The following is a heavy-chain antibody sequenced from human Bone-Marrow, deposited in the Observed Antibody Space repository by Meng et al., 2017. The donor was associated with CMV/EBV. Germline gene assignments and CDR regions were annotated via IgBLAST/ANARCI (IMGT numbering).Heavy chain of an antibody. CDR3: ATVGEYPYYFDY. D-gene: IGHD2-2*01. Sequence: QVQLVQSGAEVKKPGASVKVSCKVSGYTLTELSMHWVRQAPGKGLEWMGGFDPEDGETIYAQKFQGRVTVTEDTSTDTAYMELSSLRSEDTAVYYCATVGEYPYYFDYWGQGTLVTVSS. J-gene: IGHJ4*02. CDR2: FDPEDGET. V-gene: IGHV1-24*01. CDR1: GYTLTELS.